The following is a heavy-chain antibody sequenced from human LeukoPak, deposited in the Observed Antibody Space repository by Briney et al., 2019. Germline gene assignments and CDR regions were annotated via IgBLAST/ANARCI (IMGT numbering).Heavy chain of an antibody. V-gene: IGHV3-53*01. CDR2: IYSGVST. CDR3: ARDRRYYDSSGYYFHWYFDL. Sequence: PGGSLRLSCAASGFTVSSNYMSWVRQAPGKGLEWVSVIYSGVSTYYADSVKGRFTISRDNSKNTLYLQMNSLRADDTALYYCARDRRYYDSSGYYFHWYFDLWGRGTLVTVSS. D-gene: IGHD3-22*01. CDR1: GFTVSSNY. J-gene: IGHJ2*01.